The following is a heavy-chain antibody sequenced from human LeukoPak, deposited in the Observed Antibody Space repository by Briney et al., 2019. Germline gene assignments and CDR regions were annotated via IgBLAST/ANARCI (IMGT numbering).Heavy chain of an antibody. CDR1: GGSISSYY. CDR3: ARGGYVLLWFGESDNWFDP. J-gene: IGHJ5*02. D-gene: IGHD3-10*01. Sequence: SETPSLTCTVSGGSISSYYWSWIRQPPGKGLEWIGYIYYSGSTNYNPSLKSRVTISVDTSKNQFSLKLSSVTAADTAVYYCARGGYVLLWFGESDNWFDPWGQGTLVTVSS. V-gene: IGHV4-59*01. CDR2: IYYSGST.